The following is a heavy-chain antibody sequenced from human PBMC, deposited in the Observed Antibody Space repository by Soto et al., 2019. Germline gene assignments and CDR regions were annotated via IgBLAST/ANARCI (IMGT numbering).Heavy chain of an antibody. CDR1: GFKFGDYA. CDR3: ARILTVRGPLGYYYGMDV. CDR2: VSWNSEIV. D-gene: IGHD3-10*01. V-gene: IGHV3-9*01. J-gene: IGHJ6*02. Sequence: TGWSLRLSCEASGFKFGDYALHWVRQAPGTGLEWVSGVSWNSEIVGYADSVKGRFTISRDNAKNSLDLEMTNMDPVDTATYYCARILTVRGPLGYYYGMDVWGQGATVTVSS.